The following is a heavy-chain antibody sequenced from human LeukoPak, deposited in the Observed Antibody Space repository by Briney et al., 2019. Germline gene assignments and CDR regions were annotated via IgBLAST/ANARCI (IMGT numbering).Heavy chain of an antibody. V-gene: IGHV3-21*01. CDR3: ARDGRCGGDCNAS. CDR1: GFSVSSYT. Sequence: PGGSLRLSCAPSGFSVSSYTMNWVRQAPGKGLEWVSIISSSSSYIYYADSVKGRFTISRDNAKNALYLQMNSLRVEDTAVYYCARDGRCGGDCNASWGQGTLVTVSS. CDR2: ISSSSSYI. J-gene: IGHJ4*02. D-gene: IGHD2-21*02.